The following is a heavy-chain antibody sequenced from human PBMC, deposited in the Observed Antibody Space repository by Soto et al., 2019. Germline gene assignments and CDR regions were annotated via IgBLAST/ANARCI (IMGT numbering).Heavy chain of an antibody. Sequence: SETLSLTCAVYGGSFSGYYWSWIRQPPGKGLEWIGEINHSGSTNYNPSLKSRVTISVDTSKNQFSLKLSSVTAADTAVYYCARGAMVRGVKSYYYMDVWGKGTTVTVSS. J-gene: IGHJ6*03. D-gene: IGHD3-10*01. CDR1: GGSFSGYY. CDR2: INHSGST. V-gene: IGHV4-34*01. CDR3: ARGAMVRGVKSYYYMDV.